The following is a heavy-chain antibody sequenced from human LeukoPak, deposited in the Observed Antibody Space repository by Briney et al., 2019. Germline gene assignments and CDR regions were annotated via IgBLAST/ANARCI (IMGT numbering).Heavy chain of an antibody. CDR1: GFTFSNYW. CDR2: TTSNGGST. Sequence: GGSLRLSCAASGFTFSNYWMHWVRQAPGKGLVWVSRTTSNGGSTTYADSVKGRFTISRDNAKNTLYLQISSLRAEDTAVYYCARGGSEFDYWGQGTLVTVSS. V-gene: IGHV3-74*01. CDR3: ARGGSEFDY. J-gene: IGHJ4*02.